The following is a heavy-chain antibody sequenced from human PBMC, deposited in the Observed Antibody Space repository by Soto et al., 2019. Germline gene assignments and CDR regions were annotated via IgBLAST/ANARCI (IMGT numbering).Heavy chain of an antibody. V-gene: IGHV1-69*01. CDR1: GGTFSNYA. CDR2: FIPLFGTA. CDR3: ARVTLGVEATPYTKYYYGMDV. D-gene: IGHD1-26*01. Sequence: QVQLVQSGAEVKKPGSSVKVSCKASGGTFSNYAITWVRQAPGQGLEWMGGFIPLFGTANYAQKFQGRVTITADESTNTAYMELSSLRSEDTAVYYCARVTLGVEATPYTKYYYGMDVWGQGTTVTVSS. J-gene: IGHJ6*02.